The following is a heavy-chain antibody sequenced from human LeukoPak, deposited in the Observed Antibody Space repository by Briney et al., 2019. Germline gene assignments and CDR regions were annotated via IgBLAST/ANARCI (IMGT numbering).Heavy chain of an antibody. CDR1: GGSISSYY. CDR2: IYYSGST. Sequence: SETLSLTCTVSGGSISSYYWSWIRQPPGKGLEWIGYIYYSGSTNYNPSLKSRVTISVDTSKNQFSLKLSSVTGADTAVYYSARQGDFGSGYYTFDYWGQGTLVTVSS. J-gene: IGHJ4*02. D-gene: IGHD3-3*01. CDR3: ARQGDFGSGYYTFDY. V-gene: IGHV4-59*01.